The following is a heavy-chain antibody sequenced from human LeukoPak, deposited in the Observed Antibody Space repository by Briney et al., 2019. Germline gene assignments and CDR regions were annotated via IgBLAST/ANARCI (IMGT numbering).Heavy chain of an antibody. V-gene: IGHV4-4*07. CDR3: ARGGGSYKFDS. J-gene: IGHJ4*02. CDR2: IHSSGIT. Sequence: PSETLSLTCTVSGDSISSYYRSWIRQPAGKGLEWIGRIHSSGITHYNPSLKSRVIMPVDTSKNQFSLMLSSVTAADTAVYYCARGGGSYKFDSWGQGTLVAVSS. CDR1: GDSISSYY. D-gene: IGHD1-26*01.